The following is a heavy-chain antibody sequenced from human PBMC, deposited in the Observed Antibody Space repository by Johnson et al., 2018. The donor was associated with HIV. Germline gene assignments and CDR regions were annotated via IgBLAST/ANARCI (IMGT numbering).Heavy chain of an antibody. Sequence: QVPLVESGGGLVKPGGSLRLSCAASGFTFSDYYMSWIRQAPGKGLEWVSYISSSGSTIYYADSVKGRFTISRDSSKNTLYLQVNSLRAEDTAVYYCARDLYYYDTSGYYLNGPDAFDIWGQGTMVTVSS. CDR1: GFTFSDYY. CDR2: ISSSGSTI. D-gene: IGHD3-22*01. J-gene: IGHJ3*02. CDR3: ARDLYYYDTSGYYLNGPDAFDI. V-gene: IGHV3-11*04.